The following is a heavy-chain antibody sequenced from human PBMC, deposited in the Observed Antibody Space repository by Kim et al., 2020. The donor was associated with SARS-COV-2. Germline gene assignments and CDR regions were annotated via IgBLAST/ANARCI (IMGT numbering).Heavy chain of an antibody. Sequence: GGSLRLSCAASGFTFSSYGMHWVRQAPGKGLEWVAVIWYDGSNKYYADSVKGRFTISRDNSKNTLYLQMNSLRAEDTAVYYCARDFGVVEPPDAFDSWGQGTMVTVSS. J-gene: IGHJ3*02. V-gene: IGHV3-33*01. CDR2: IWYDGSNK. CDR1: GFTFSSYG. CDR3: ARDFGVVEPPDAFDS. D-gene: IGHD2-15*01.